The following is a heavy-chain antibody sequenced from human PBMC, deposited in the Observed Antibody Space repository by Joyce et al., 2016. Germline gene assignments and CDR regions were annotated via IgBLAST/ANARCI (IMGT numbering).Heavy chain of an antibody. Sequence: EVQLVQSGAEVKKPGESLKISCKGSGYSFTTYWIGWVRQMPGKGLEWVGIIDPDGSGTRDGPSFQGQVTISADKSINTAYLQWNRLKASDSAMYYCVRPMGGYYGSGTVADWGQGTLIVVSS. CDR3: VRPMGGYYGSGTVAD. CDR1: GYSFTTYW. D-gene: IGHD3-10*01. J-gene: IGHJ4*02. V-gene: IGHV5-51*01. CDR2: IDPDGSGT.